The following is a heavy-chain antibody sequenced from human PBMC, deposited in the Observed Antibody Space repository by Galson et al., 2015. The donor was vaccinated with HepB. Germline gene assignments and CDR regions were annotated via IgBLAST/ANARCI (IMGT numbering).Heavy chain of an antibody. CDR1: GYTFTGYY. CDR3: ARGLGYCSGGSCYPDYYYYGMDV. D-gene: IGHD2-15*01. V-gene: IGHV1-2*06. J-gene: IGHJ6*02. Sequence: SVKVSCKASGYTFTGYYMHWVRQAPGQGLEWMGRINPNSGGTNYAQKFQGRVTMTRDTSISTAYMELSRLRSDDTAVYYCARGLGYCSGGSCYPDYYYYGMDVWGQGTTVTVSS. CDR2: INPNSGGT.